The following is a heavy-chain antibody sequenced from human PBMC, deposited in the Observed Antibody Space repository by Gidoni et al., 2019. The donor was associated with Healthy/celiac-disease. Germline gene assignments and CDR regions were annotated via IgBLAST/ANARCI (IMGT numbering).Heavy chain of an antibody. CDR2: IYYSGST. CDR1: GGSISSGGYY. D-gene: IGHD4-4*01. Sequence: QVQLQESGPGLVKPSQTLSLPCTVSGGSISSGGYYWSWIRQHPGKGLEWIGYIYYSGSTYYNPSLKSRVTISVDTSKNQFSLKLSSVTAADTAVYYCARTSTVTTSHFDYWGQGTLVTVSS. CDR3: ARTSTVTTSHFDY. J-gene: IGHJ4*02. V-gene: IGHV4-31*03.